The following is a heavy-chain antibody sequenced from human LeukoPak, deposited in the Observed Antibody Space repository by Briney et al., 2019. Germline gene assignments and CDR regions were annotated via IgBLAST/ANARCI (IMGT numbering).Heavy chain of an antibody. J-gene: IGHJ4*02. CDR3: AKDYDTKWSLEY. D-gene: IGHD3-9*01. CDR2: ISWDGNDK. V-gene: IGHV3-30*02. Sequence: GGSLRLSCAASGFSFRKSAMHWVRQAPGKGLEWVTFISWDGNDKRYADSVKGRFTISRDDSKNTLHLQMDSLRPEDTAVYYCAKDYDTKWSLEYWGQGKLVTVAS. CDR1: GFSFRKSA.